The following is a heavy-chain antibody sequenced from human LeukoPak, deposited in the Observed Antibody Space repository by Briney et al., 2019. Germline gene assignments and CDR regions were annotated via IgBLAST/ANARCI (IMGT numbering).Heavy chain of an antibody. CDR1: RFTLSTYW. CDR3: AREARSGGFDY. Sequence: GGSLRLSCAASRFTLSTYWMSWVRQAPGKGLEWVAHIKQDGSQEYYVDSVKGRFTISRDSAKNSLYLQMNSLRAEDTAVYYCAREARSGGFDYWGQGTLVTVSS. J-gene: IGHJ4*02. V-gene: IGHV3-7*03. D-gene: IGHD2-15*01. CDR2: IKQDGSQE.